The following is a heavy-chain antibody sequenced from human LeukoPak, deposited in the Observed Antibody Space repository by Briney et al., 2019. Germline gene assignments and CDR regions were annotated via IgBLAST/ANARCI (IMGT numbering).Heavy chain of an antibody. CDR1: GESFSGYD. CDR2: INLSGIT. Sequence: SGTLSLTCAVYGESFSGYDWSWIRQPPGKGLEWIGKINLSGITNYKSSLKSRVTISVETSKNQFSLNLTSVTAADTAVDYCARGRDTVTTFDSWGQGTLVTVSS. V-gene: IGHV4-34*01. CDR3: ARGRDTVTTFDS. D-gene: IGHD4-17*01. J-gene: IGHJ4*02.